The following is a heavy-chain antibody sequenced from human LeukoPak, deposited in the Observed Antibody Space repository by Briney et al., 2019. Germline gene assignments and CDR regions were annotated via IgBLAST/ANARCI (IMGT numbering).Heavy chain of an antibody. CDR1: GFTFSSYG. J-gene: IGHJ4*02. D-gene: IGHD6-6*01. CDR2: IEYDERNK. Sequence: GGSLRLSCAASGFTFSSYGMHWVRQAPGKGLEWVAFIEYDERNKYYADSVKGRFTISRDNSKSTLYLQMNSLRPEDTAVYYCANPQLDSTAARQQDCWGQGTLVTVSS. CDR3: ANPQLDSTAARQQDC. V-gene: IGHV3-30*02.